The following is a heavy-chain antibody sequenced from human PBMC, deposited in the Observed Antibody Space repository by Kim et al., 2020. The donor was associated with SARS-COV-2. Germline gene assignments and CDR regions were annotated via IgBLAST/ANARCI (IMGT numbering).Heavy chain of an antibody. CDR3: ARSLTGDYNWFDP. J-gene: IGHJ5*02. D-gene: IGHD7-27*01. CDR1: GYTFTGYN. Sequence: ASVKVSCKASGYTFTGYNMHWVRQAPGQGLEWMGRINPYGGGTNYAQKFQGRVTMARDTSISTVFMDLSGLTSDDTTVYYCARSLTGDYNWFDPWGQGTLVTVSS. CDR2: INPYGGGT. V-gene: IGHV1-2*06.